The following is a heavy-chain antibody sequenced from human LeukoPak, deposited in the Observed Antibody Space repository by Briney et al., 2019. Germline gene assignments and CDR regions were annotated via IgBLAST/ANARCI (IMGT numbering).Heavy chain of an antibody. CDR1: GFTFSSYA. D-gene: IGHD3-3*01. CDR2: ISGSGGST. CDR3: AKEATIFGVVIITPFFDY. Sequence: GGSLRLSCAASGFTFSSYAMSWVRQAPGKGLEWVSAISGSGGSTYYADSVKGRFTISRDNSKNTLYLQMNSLRAGDTAVYYCAKEATIFGVVIITPFFDYWGQGTLVTVSS. J-gene: IGHJ4*02. V-gene: IGHV3-23*01.